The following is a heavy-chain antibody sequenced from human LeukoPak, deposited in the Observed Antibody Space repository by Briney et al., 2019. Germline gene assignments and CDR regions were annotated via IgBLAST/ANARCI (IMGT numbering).Heavy chain of an antibody. D-gene: IGHD2-15*01. CDR2: ISGSGGNT. CDR1: EFTFSSYA. J-gene: IGHJ4*02. Sequence: GGSLRLSCAASEFTFSSYAMNWVRQAPGKGLEWVSAISGSGGNTYYADSVKGRFTISRDNSKNTLYLQMNSLRAEDTAVYYCAKDCSGGSCYSSWGQGTLVTVSS. V-gene: IGHV3-23*01. CDR3: AKDCSGGSCYSS.